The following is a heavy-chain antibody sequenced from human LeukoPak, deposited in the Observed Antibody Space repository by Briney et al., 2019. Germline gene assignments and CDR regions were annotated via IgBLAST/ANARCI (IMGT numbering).Heavy chain of an antibody. D-gene: IGHD2-15*01. CDR3: AKAPPPYCSGGSCFDAFDI. V-gene: IGHV3-30*02. CDR2: IRYDGNNK. J-gene: IGHJ3*02. Sequence: GGSLRLSCAASGFTFSSYGMHWVRQAPGKGLEWVAFIRYDGNNKYYADSVEGRFTISRDNSKNTLYLQMNSLRAEDTAVYYCAKAPPPYCSGGSCFDAFDIWGQGTMVTVSS. CDR1: GFTFSSYG.